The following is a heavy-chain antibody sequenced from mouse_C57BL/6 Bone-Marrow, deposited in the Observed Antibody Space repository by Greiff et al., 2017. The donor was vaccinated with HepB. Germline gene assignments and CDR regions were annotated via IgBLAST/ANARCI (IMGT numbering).Heavy chain of an antibody. Sequence: VQVVESGAELARPGASVKLSCKASGYTFTSYGISWVKQRTGQGLEWIGEIYPRSGNTYYNEKFKGKATLTADKSSSTAYMELRSLTSEDSAVYFCARRRATTVVADYWGQGTTLTVSS. D-gene: IGHD1-1*01. CDR3: ARRRATTVVADY. CDR1: GYTFTSYG. J-gene: IGHJ2*01. CDR2: IYPRSGNT. V-gene: IGHV1-81*01.